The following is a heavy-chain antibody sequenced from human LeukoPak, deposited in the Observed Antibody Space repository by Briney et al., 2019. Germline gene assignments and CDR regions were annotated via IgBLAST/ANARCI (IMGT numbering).Heavy chain of an antibody. CDR1: GYTFTSYA. CDR3: ARESSDYDILTGYYTIPHFDY. CDR2: INAGNGNT. J-gene: IGHJ4*02. V-gene: IGHV1-3*01. Sequence: ASVKVSCKASGYTFTSYAMHWVRQAPGQRLEWMGWINAGNGNTKYSQKFQGRVTITRDTSASTAYMELSSPRSEDTAVYYCARESSDYDILTGYYTIPHFDYWGQGTLVTVSS. D-gene: IGHD3-9*01.